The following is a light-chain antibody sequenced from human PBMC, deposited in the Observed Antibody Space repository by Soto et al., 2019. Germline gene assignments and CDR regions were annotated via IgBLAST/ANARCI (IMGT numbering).Light chain of an antibody. CDR1: QSVSSNF. CDR3: QQYGSSPIT. Sequence: EIVLTQSPGTLSLSPGERATLSCMASQSVSSNFLAWYQQKPGQAPRLLIYGASSRATGIPDRFSGSGSGTGFSLTSSRLEPEDCAVYYCQQYGSSPITFGQGTRLEIK. V-gene: IGKV3-20*01. CDR2: GAS. J-gene: IGKJ5*01.